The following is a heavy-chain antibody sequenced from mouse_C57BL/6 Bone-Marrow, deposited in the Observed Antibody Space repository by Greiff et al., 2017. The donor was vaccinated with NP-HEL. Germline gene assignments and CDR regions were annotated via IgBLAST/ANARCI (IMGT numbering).Heavy chain of an antibody. J-gene: IGHJ3*01. V-gene: IGHV5-4*01. CDR1: GFTFSSYA. Sequence: EVQVVESGGGLVKPGGSLKLSCAASGFTFSSYAMSWVRQTPEKRLEWVATISDGGSYTYYPDNVKGRFTISRDNAKNNLYLQMSYLKSEDTAMYYCARAGGTGFAYWGQGTLVTVSA. D-gene: IGHD4-1*01. CDR3: ARAGGTGFAY. CDR2: ISDGGSYT.